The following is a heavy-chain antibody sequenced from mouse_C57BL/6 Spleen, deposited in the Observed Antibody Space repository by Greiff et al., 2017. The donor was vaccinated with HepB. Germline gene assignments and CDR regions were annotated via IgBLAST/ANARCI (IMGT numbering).Heavy chain of an antibody. D-gene: IGHD1-1*01. CDR3: ARCHYYGSSAWFAY. Sequence: QVQLQQPGAELVMPGASVKLSCKASGYTFTSYWMHWVKQRPGQGLEWIGEIDPSDSYTNYNQKFKGKSTLTVDKSSSTAYMQLSSLTSEDSAVYYCARCHYYGSSAWFAYWGQGTLVTVSA. V-gene: IGHV1-69*01. CDR2: IDPSDSYT. CDR1: GYTFTSYW. J-gene: IGHJ3*01.